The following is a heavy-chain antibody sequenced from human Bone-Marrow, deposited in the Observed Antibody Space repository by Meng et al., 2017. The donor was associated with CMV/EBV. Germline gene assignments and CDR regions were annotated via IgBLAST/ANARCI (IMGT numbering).Heavy chain of an antibody. V-gene: IGHV3-48*03. CDR3: ELRYDSGGYYQ. J-gene: IGHJ4*02. CDR1: GFTFSSYE. D-gene: IGHD3-22*01. Sequence: GGSLRLSCAASGFTFSSYEMNWVRQAPGKGLEWVSYISSSGSTIYYADSVKGRFTISRDNTKNSLYLQMNSLRAEDTAVYYCELRYDSGGYYQWGQGTLVTFSS. CDR2: ISSSGSTI.